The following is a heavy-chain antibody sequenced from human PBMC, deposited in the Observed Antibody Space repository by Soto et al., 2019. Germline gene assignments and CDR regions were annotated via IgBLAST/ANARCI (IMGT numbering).Heavy chain of an antibody. J-gene: IGHJ4*02. V-gene: IGHV1-69*06. D-gene: IGHD2-2*01. CDR3: ALSRSLGYCSSTSCPPHIAALDY. CDR2: IIPIFGTA. CDR1: GGIFISYA. Sequence: SMNGSCKASGGIFISYAISLRLPAPVQGVEWMVRIIPIFGTANYVQKFQGRVTITADKSTSTAYMELSSLRSEDKAVYYCALSRSLGYCSSTSCPPHIAALDYWGQGTLVTVSA.